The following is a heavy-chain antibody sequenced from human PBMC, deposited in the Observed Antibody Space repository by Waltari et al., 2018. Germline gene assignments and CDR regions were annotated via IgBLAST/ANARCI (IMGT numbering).Heavy chain of an antibody. CDR1: GFTFDDYS. V-gene: IGHV3-9*01. J-gene: IGHJ3*02. Sequence: SGFTFDDYSMHWVRQAPGKGLEWVAGVNWNSGSIGYGDSVKGRFTISRDNARNSLYLQMSGLTSEDTALYYCAKKNDEVFDRNGLVYDAFDMWGQGTMVTVSS. D-gene: IGHD3-22*01. CDR3: AKKNDEVFDRNGLVYDAFDM. CDR2: VNWNSGSI.